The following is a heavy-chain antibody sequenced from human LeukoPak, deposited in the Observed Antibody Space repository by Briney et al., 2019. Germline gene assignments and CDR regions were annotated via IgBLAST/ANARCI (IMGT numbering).Heavy chain of an antibody. J-gene: IGHJ4*02. CDR3: ARGLEPGYSCAMVYPFDY. Sequence: PSETLSLTCAVYGGSFSGYYWSWIRQPPGKGLEWIWEINHSGSTNYNPSLKSQVTISVDTSKNQFSLKLSSVTAADTAVYYCARGLEPGYSCAMVYPFDYWGQGTLVTVSS. V-gene: IGHV4-34*01. D-gene: IGHD5-18*01. CDR1: GGSFSGYY. CDR2: INHSGST.